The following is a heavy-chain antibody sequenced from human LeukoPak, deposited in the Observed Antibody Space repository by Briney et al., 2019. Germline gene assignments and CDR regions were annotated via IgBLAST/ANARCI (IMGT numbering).Heavy chain of an antibody. Sequence: PGGSLRLSCAASDFTFTNAWMNWVRQAPGKGLEWVGRIKSKIDGGTTEYAAPVKGRFTISRDDSKNTLYLQMNSLRAEDTAVYYCARVWQDYSGVDYWGQGTLVTVSS. V-gene: IGHV3-15*07. D-gene: IGHD2-21*01. CDR1: DFTFTNAW. CDR3: ARVWQDYSGVDY. J-gene: IGHJ4*02. CDR2: IKSKIDGGTT.